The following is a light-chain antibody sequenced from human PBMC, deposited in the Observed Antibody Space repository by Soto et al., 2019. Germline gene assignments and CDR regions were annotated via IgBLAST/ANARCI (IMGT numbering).Light chain of an antibody. J-gene: IGKJ3*01. Sequence: DIQMPQSPSSLSASVGDRVTITCQASHDISNYLNWYQQKLGKAPKLLIYDASNLEPGVPSRFSGSGSGTKFIFTISSLQPEDIATYYCQQYDTLSFTFGPGTKVDL. CDR3: QQYDTLSFT. CDR1: HDISNY. V-gene: IGKV1-33*01. CDR2: DAS.